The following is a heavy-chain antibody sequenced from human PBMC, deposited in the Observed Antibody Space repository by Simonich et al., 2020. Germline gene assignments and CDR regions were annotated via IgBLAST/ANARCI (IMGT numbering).Heavy chain of an antibody. J-gene: IGHJ4*02. CDR2: ISAYNGNT. V-gene: IGHV1-18*01. D-gene: IGHD2-15*01. CDR3: ARASRGTWWYYYFDY. Sequence: QVQLVQSGAEVKKPGASVKVSCKASGYTFTGYGISWVRQAPGQGLEWMGWISAYNGNTNYAQKLQGRVTMTTDTSTSTAYMELRSLRSDDTAVYYCARASRGTWWYYYFDYWGQGTLVTVSS. CDR1: GYTFTGYG.